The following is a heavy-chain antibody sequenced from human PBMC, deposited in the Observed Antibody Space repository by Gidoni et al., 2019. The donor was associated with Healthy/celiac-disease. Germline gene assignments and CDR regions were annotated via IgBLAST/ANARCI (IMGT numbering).Heavy chain of an antibody. Sequence: EVQLVESGGGLVQPGGSLSPPCAAPGSTFSSYWMHWVRQAPGKGLVWVSRINSDGSSTSYADSVKGRFTISRDNAKNTLYLQMNSLRAEDTAVYYCAREDYRGNWFDPWGQGTLVTVSS. J-gene: IGHJ5*02. CDR2: INSDGSST. CDR1: GSTFSSYW. V-gene: IGHV3-74*01. D-gene: IGHD3-16*01. CDR3: AREDYRGNWFDP.